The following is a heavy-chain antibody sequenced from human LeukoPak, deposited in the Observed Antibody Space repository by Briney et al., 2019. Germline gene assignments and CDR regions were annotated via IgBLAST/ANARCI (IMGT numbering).Heavy chain of an antibody. CDR1: VGCFSGYY. J-gene: IGHJ3*02. CDR2: INHSAST. CDR3: ARGSVFDI. V-gene: IGHV4-34*01. Sequence: PSETLSLTCAVYVGCFSGYYCSWIRHPPGKGLEWIGEINHSASTNSNPSLKSRVTISADTSKNQFSLKLSSVTAADTAVYYCARGSVFDIWGQGRMVTVSS.